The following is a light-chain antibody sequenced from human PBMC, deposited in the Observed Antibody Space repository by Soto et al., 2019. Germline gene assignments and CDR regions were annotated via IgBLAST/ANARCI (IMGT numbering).Light chain of an antibody. CDR3: LQDINYPWT. Sequence: IQMSQCPSSLSASEGDRVTITCRAIQSISSYLNWYQQKPGKAPELLIYAASILQSGVPPRFSGSGSGTDFTLAISSLLPEDSATHYSLQDINYPWTFGQGTKVDIK. V-gene: IGKV1-6*01. CDR2: AAS. J-gene: IGKJ1*01. CDR1: QSISSY.